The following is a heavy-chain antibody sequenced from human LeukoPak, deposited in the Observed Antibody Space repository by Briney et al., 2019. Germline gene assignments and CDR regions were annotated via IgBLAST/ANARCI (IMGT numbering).Heavy chain of an antibody. CDR2: INGSGDAT. Sequence: GGSLRLSCAVSGLIFSHYTMTWVRGAPGKGLEWVSSINGSGDATLYADSVMGRFTISRDNAKNTVSLQMNNLRAEDTAVYYCAKSDCGSDGCKLLHYWGQGTLVTASS. D-gene: IGHD3-10*01. V-gene: IGHV3-23*01. CDR3: AKSDCGSDGCKLLHY. J-gene: IGHJ4*02. CDR1: GLIFSHYT.